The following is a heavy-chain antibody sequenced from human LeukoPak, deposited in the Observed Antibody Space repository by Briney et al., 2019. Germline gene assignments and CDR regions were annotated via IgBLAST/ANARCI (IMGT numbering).Heavy chain of an antibody. Sequence: TGGSLRLSCAASGFTFSSYAMSWVRQAPGKGLEWVSAISGSGGSTYYADPVKGRFTISRDTSKNTLYLQMNSLRAEDTAVYYCAKKGIDGSGYDLDYWGQGTLVTVSS. CDR1: GFTFSSYA. V-gene: IGHV3-23*01. D-gene: IGHD5-12*01. CDR3: AKKGIDGSGYDLDY. J-gene: IGHJ4*02. CDR2: ISGSGGST.